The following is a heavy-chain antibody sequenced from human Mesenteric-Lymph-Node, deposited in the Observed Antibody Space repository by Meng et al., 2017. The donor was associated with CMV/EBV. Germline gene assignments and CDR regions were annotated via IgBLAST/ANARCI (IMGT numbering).Heavy chain of an antibody. Sequence: SETLSLTCTVSGGSISSSSYYWGWIRQPPGKGLEWIGSIYYSGSTYYNPSLKSRVTISVDTSKNQFSLKLSSVTAADTAVYYCARDFRGLNYALDYWGQGTLVTVSS. V-gene: IGHV4-39*07. CDR3: ARDFRGLNYALDY. J-gene: IGHJ4*02. CDR1: GGSISSSSYY. D-gene: IGHD3-10*01. CDR2: IYYSGST.